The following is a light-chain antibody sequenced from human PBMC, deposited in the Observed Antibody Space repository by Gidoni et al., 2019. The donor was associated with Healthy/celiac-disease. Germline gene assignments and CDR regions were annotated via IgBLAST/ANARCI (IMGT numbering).Light chain of an antibody. CDR3: QQYGRSPYS. J-gene: IGKJ2*03. Sequence: EIVLTQSPGTLSLSPGERATLSCRASQSVSSSYLGWYQQKPGQAPRLLIYGASSRATGIPDRFSGSGSGTDFTLSISRLEPEDFAVYYCQQYGRSPYSFGQXTKLEIK. CDR1: QSVSSSY. CDR2: GAS. V-gene: IGKV3-20*01.